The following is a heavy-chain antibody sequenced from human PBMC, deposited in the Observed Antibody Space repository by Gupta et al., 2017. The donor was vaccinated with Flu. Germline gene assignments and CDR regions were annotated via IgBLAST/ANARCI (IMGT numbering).Heavy chain of an antibody. V-gene: IGHV3-74*01. J-gene: IGHJ4*02. D-gene: IGHD3-9*01. Sequence: SGFWMHWVRQAPGKGLVWVAGINGPGSSIRYADAVKGRFSIYRDNAKKTVYLQMESLGAEDTAVYFCSRGNSGYGVFDYWGQGSLVTVAS. CDR2: INGPGSSI. CDR3: SRGNSGYGVFDY. CDR1: SGFW.